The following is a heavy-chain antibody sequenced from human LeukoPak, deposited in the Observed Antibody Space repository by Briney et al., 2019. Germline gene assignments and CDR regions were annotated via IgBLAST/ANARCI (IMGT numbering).Heavy chain of an antibody. J-gene: IGHJ6*02. D-gene: IGHD3-9*01. V-gene: IGHV4-30-2*01. CDR3: ARTTYDILTGYPGYGMDV. CDR1: GGSISSGGYS. CDR2: IYHSGST. Sequence: SETLSLTCTVSGGSISSGGYSWSWIRQPPGKGLEWIGYIYHSGSTYYNPSLKSRVTISVDRSKNQFSLKLSSVTAADTAVYYCARTTYDILTGYPGYGMDVWGQGTTVTVSS.